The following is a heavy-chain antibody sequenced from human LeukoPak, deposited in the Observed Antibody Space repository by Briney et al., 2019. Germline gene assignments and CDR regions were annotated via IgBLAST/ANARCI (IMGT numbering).Heavy chain of an antibody. Sequence: ASVKVSCKASGYTFTSYDINWVRQATGQGLEWMGWMNPNSGNTGYAQKFQGRVTMTRNTSISTAYMELNSLRAEDTAVYYCAKDISGGDCPDYWGQGTLVTVSS. CDR1: GYTFTSYD. J-gene: IGHJ4*02. CDR2: MNPNSGNT. D-gene: IGHD2-21*02. V-gene: IGHV1-8*01. CDR3: AKDISGGDCPDY.